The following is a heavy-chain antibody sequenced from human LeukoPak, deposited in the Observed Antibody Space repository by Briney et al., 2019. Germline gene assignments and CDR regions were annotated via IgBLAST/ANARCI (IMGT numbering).Heavy chain of an antibody. V-gene: IGHV1-69*05. J-gene: IGHJ6*03. CDR1: GGTFSSYA. CDR3: ARDRGMGYNRYYYMDV. CDR2: IIPIFGTA. Sequence: SVKVSCKASGGTFSSYAISWVRQAPGQGLEWMGGIIPIFGTANYAQKFQGRVTITTDESTSTAYMELSSLRSEDTAVYYCARDRGMGYNRYYYMDVWGKGTTVTVSS. D-gene: IGHD1-14*01.